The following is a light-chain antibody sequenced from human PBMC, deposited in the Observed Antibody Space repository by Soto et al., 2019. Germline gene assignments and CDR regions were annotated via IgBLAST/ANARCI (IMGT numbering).Light chain of an antibody. CDR3: QQSYSTHLT. CDR1: QSISSY. Sequence: DIQMTQSPSSLSASVGDRVTITCRASQSISSYLNWDQQKPGKAPKLLIYAASSLHSGVPSRFSGSGSGTDFTLTISRLQPEDFATYYCQQSYSTHLTFGGGTKVEIK. J-gene: IGKJ4*01. V-gene: IGKV1-39*01. CDR2: AAS.